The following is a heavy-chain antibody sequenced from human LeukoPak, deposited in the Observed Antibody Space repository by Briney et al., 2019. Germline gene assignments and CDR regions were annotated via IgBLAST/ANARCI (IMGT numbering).Heavy chain of an antibody. CDR3: ARDIWGGTDY. Sequence: GGSLRLSCAASGFTFSNYAMHWVRQAPGKRLEWVANIKQDGSEKYYVDSVKGRFTISRDNAKNSLYLQMNSLRVEDTAVYYCARDIWGGTDYWGQGTLVTVSS. V-gene: IGHV3-7*01. CDR1: GFTFSNYA. J-gene: IGHJ4*02. CDR2: IKQDGSEK. D-gene: IGHD7-27*01.